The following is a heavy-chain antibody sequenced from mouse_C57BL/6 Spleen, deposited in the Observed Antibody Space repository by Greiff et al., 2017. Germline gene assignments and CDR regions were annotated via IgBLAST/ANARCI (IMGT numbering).Heavy chain of an antibody. J-gene: IGHJ4*01. CDR3: TRVGYYYAMDY. CDR1: GFTFGSYA. V-gene: IGHV5-9-1*02. CDR2: ISSGGDYF. Sequence: EVQRVESGEGLVKPGGSLKLSCAASGFTFGSYAMSWVRQTPEKRLEWVAYISSGGDYFYYADTVKGRFTISRDNARNTLYLQMSSLKAEDAAMYYCTRVGYYYAMDYWGQGTSVTVSA. D-gene: IGHD2-2*01.